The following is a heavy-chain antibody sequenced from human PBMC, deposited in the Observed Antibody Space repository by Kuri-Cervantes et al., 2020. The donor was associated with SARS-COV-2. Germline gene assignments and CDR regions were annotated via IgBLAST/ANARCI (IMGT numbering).Heavy chain of an antibody. CDR2: IKEDGTER. CDR1: GFTFSAYS. Sequence: ETLSLTCATSGFTFSAYSMNWVRQAPGKGLEWVANIKEDGTERCYVDSVKGRFTISRDNAKNSLSLQMNNLRAEDTAVYYCAREGSGSGDAFDIWGQGNLVTVSS. D-gene: IGHD3-10*01. V-gene: IGHV3-7*03. CDR3: AREGSGSGDAFDI. J-gene: IGHJ3*02.